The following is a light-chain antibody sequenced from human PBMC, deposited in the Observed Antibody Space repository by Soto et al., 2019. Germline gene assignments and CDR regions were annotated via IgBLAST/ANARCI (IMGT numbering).Light chain of an antibody. CDR3: CSYAGSSYV. V-gene: IGLV2-23*02. CDR2: EVS. J-gene: IGLJ1*01. CDR1: SSDVGSYNL. Sequence: QSALTQPASVSGSPGQSITISCTGTSSDVGSYNLVSWYQQHPGKAPKLMIYEVSKRPSGVSNRFSGSKSGNTASLPISGLKAEDEADYYCCSYAGSSYVFGTGTKLTVL.